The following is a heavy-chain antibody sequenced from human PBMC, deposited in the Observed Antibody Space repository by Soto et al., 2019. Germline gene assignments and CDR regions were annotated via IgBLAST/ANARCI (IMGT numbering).Heavy chain of an antibody. Sequence: PSETLSLTCVVSGGSLSDYFWSWIRQPPGMALEWIGEINHLGGINYNPSLKSRVTISVDTSKNQFSLTLSSVTAADTAVYYCAREYSSGWSTFDYWGQGTLVTVSS. D-gene: IGHD6-19*01. CDR1: GGSLSDYF. J-gene: IGHJ4*02. CDR2: INHLGGI. V-gene: IGHV4-34*01. CDR3: AREYSSGWSTFDY.